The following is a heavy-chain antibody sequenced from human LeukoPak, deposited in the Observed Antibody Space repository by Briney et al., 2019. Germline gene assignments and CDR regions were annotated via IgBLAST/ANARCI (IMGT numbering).Heavy chain of an antibody. CDR2: IYYSGST. V-gene: IGHV4-59*12. Sequence: SETLSLTCTVSGGSISSYYWSWIRQPPGKGLEWIGYIYYSGSTNYNPSLKSRVTMSVDTSKNQFSLKLSSVTAADTAVYYCARDLYDSSGYTSINAFDIWGQGTMVTVSS. CDR3: ARDLYDSSGYTSINAFDI. D-gene: IGHD3-22*01. J-gene: IGHJ3*02. CDR1: GGSISSYY.